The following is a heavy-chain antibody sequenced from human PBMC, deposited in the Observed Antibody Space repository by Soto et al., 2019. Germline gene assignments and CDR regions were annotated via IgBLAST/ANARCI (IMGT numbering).Heavy chain of an antibody. CDR2: IYYSGST. CDR1: GGSISSYY. V-gene: IGHV4-59*08. CDR3: GRHSTYYFDY. D-gene: IGHD2-2*01. J-gene: IGHJ4*02. Sequence: SETLSLTCTVSGGSISSYYWSWIRQPPGKGLEWIGYIYYSGSTNYNPSLKSRVTISVDTSKNQFSLKLSSVTAADTAVYYCGRHSTYYFDYWGQGTLVTVSS.